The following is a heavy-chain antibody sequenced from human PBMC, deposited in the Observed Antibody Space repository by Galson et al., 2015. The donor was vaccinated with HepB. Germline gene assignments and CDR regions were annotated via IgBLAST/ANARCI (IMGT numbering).Heavy chain of an antibody. J-gene: IGHJ5*02. CDR2: IYYSGST. V-gene: IGHV4-59*08. CDR3: ARYGSGIRGFDP. Sequence: TVSGGSISSYYWSWIRQPPGKGLEWIGYIYYSGSTYYNPSLKSRVTISIDTSKNQFSLKLSSVTAADTAVYYCARYGSGIRGFDPWGQGTLVTVSS. CDR1: GGSISSYY. D-gene: IGHD3-10*01.